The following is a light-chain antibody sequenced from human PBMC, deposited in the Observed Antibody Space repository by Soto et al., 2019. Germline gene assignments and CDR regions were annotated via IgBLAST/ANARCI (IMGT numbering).Light chain of an antibody. V-gene: IGKV3D-15*01. Sequence: EIVMTQSPATLSGSPGERATLSCRASQSVSSNLAWYQKKPGQAPSLLIYGASTRATGIPARFSGSGSGTEFTLTISSLQSEDFAVYYCQQYNNWPLNFGGGTKVDIK. CDR3: QQYNNWPLN. J-gene: IGKJ4*01. CDR1: QSVSSN. CDR2: GAS.